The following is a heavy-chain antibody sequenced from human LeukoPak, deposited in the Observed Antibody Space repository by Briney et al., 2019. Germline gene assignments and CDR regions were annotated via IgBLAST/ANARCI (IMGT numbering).Heavy chain of an antibody. V-gene: IGHV3-53*01. CDR1: GFTVNSNY. D-gene: IGHD3-22*01. Sequence: GGSLRLSCAASGFTVNSNYMSWVRQAPGKGLEWVSVIYSGGSTYYADSVKGRFTISRDNSKNTLYLQMNSLKTEDTAVYYCTTEEVVVITTVDYWGQGTLVTVSS. J-gene: IGHJ4*02. CDR2: IYSGGST. CDR3: TTEEVVVITTVDY.